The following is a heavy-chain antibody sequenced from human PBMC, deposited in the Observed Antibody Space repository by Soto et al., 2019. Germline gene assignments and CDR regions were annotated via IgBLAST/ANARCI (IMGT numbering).Heavy chain of an antibody. CDR2: IYTSGST. CDR3: ANAGDPFGDYVTHHWFDP. J-gene: IGHJ5*02. V-gene: IGHV4-4*07. Sequence: SETRSLTCTFSGLSISSFYWSWIRQPAGKGLEWIRRIYTSGSTNYNPSLESRVTMSVDISKNQISLTLSSVTAADTAIYFCANAGDPFGDYVTHHWFDPWGLGTLVTVSS. CDR1: GLSISSFY. D-gene: IGHD4-17*01.